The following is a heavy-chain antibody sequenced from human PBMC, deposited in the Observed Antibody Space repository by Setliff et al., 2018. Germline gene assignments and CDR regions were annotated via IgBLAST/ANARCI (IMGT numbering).Heavy chain of an antibody. CDR2: IYTNGAT. V-gene: IGHV4-61*09. CDR1: GASLSSGSYY. CDR3: AKEYVVISFVRNTHQHYGMDV. Sequence: PSKTLSLTCSVSGASLSSGSYYWSWIRQSAGKGPEWIGHIYTNGATNYSPSLKSRVSISADTSKNVLYLRLTSVTAADTAVYYCAKEYVVISFVRNTHQHYGMDVWGQGTTVTVSS. J-gene: IGHJ6*02. D-gene: IGHD2-21*01.